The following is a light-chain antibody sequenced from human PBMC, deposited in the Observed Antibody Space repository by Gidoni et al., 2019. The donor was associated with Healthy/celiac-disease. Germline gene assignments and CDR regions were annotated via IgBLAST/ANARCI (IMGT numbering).Light chain of an antibody. CDR1: QSVSSY. CDR3: QQRGNWPLT. J-gene: IGKJ4*01. V-gene: IGKV3-11*01. CDR2: DAS. Sequence: EIVLTQSPATLSLSPGERAPLSFRASQSVSSYSAWYQQKPCQAPRLLIYDASNRATGIPARFSGSGSGTDFTLTISSLEPEDFAVYYCQQRGNWPLTFGGXTKVEIK.